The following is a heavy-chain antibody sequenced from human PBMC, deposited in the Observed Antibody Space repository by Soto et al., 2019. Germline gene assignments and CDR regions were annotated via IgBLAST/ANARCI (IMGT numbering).Heavy chain of an antibody. J-gene: IGHJ6*02. Sequence: ASVKVSCKASGYTFTSYGISWVRQAPGQGLEWMGWISAYNGNTNYAQKLQGRVTMTTDTSTSTAYMELRSLRSDDTAVYYSARDPGVTYYYGSGPYVMDVWGQGTTVTVSS. CDR3: ARDPGVTYYYGSGPYVMDV. CDR2: ISAYNGNT. D-gene: IGHD3-10*01. CDR1: GYTFTSYG. V-gene: IGHV1-18*01.